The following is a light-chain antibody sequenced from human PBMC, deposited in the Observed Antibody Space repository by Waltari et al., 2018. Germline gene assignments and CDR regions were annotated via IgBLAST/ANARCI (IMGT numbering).Light chain of an antibody. CDR1: QGISSA. J-gene: IGKJ4*01. CDR2: DAS. CDR3: QQFNSYPLP. Sequence: AIQLTQSPSSLSASVGDRVTITCRASQGISSALAWYQKKPGKAPKLLIYDASSLESGVPSRFRGSGAGTDFTLTISSLQPEDFATYYCQQFNSYPLPFGGGTKVEIK. V-gene: IGKV1-13*02.